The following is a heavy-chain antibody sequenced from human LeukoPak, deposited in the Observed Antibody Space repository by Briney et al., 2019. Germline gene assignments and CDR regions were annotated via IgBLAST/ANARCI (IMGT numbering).Heavy chain of an antibody. CDR2: VSSSSGTI. J-gene: IGHJ4*02. CDR1: GFTFSRFS. D-gene: IGHD6-19*01. Sequence: GGSLRLSCAASGFTFSRFSMNWVRQAPGKGLEWVSYVSSSSGTIYYADSVKGRFTISRDNAKNSLYLQMNSLRAEDTAVYYCAKEFSGGWSFDYWGQGTLVTVSS. CDR3: AKEFSGGWSFDY. V-gene: IGHV3-48*04.